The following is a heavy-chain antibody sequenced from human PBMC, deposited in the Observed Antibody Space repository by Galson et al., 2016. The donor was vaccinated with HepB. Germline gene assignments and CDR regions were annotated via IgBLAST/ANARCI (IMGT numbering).Heavy chain of an antibody. V-gene: IGHV3-23*01. Sequence: SLRLSCAASGFTFSRYAMSWVRQAPGKGLEWVSFISASGGYIRYEDSVKGRFTISRDTSKNTLFLQMNSLRPEDTAVYFCAKDTAFTSTSCPGFFDYWGQGTLVTVSS. J-gene: IGHJ4*02. CDR1: GFTFSRYA. D-gene: IGHD2-2*01. CDR2: ISASGGYI. CDR3: AKDTAFTSTSCPGFFDY.